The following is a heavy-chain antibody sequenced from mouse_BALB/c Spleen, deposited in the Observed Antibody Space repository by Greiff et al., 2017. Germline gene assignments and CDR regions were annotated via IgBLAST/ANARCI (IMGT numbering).Heavy chain of an antibody. CDR2: IDPANGNT. V-gene: IGHV14-3*02. Sequence: SGAELVKPGASVKLSCTASGFNIKDTYMHWVKQRPEQGLEWIGRIDPANGNTKYDPKFQGKATITADTSSNTAYLQLSSLTSEDTAVYYCASSGYVLYAMDYWGQGTSVTVSS. CDR1: GFNIKDTY. J-gene: IGHJ4*01. CDR3: ASSGYVLYAMDY. D-gene: IGHD3-1*01.